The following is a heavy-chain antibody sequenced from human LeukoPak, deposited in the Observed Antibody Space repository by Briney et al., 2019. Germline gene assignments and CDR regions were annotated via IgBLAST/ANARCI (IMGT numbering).Heavy chain of an antibody. CDR2: INPNSGGT. CDR1: GYTFTSYY. V-gene: IGHV1-2*02. Sequence: EASVKVSCKASGYTFTSYYMHWVRQAPGQGLEWMGWINPNSGGTNYAQKFQGRVTMTRDTSISTAYMELSRLRSDDTAVYYCAIFYGSGSYVWFDPWGQGTLVTVSS. J-gene: IGHJ5*02. CDR3: AIFYGSGSYVWFDP. D-gene: IGHD3-10*01.